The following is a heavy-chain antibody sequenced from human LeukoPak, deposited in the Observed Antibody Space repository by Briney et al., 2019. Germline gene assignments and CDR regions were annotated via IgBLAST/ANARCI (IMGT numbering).Heavy chain of an antibody. CDR1: GFTFSDYY. V-gene: IGHV3-11*01. CDR2: ISSSGSTI. Sequence: GGSLRLSCAASGFTFSDYYMSWIRQAPGKGLEWVSYISSSGSTIYYADSVKGRFTISRDNAKNSLYLQMNSLRAEDTAVYYCARDTAGYYDSSGYYYPHWFDPWGQGTLVTVSS. J-gene: IGHJ5*02. CDR3: ARDTAGYYDSSGYYYPHWFDP. D-gene: IGHD3-22*01.